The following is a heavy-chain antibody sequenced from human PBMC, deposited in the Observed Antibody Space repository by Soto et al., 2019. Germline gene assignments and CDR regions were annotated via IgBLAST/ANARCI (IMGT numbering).Heavy chain of an antibody. CDR3: ARDFGHGYYLDY. CDR2: ISSSSATI. Sequence: VQLVESGGGLIQPGGSLRLSCAASGFTFNAYSINWVRQAPGKGPEWVSYISSSSATIFYADSVKGRFTISRDNAKNVAYLEMNSLRDEDTAVYFCARDFGHGYYLDYWGRGTLVTVSS. J-gene: IGHJ4*02. D-gene: IGHD3-3*01. V-gene: IGHV3-48*02. CDR1: GFTFNAYS.